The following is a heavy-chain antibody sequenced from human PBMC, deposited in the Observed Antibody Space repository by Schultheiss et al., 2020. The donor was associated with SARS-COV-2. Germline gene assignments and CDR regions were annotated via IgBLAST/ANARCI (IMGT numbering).Heavy chain of an antibody. CDR1: GFTFSTYA. V-gene: IGHV3-48*04. Sequence: GGSLRLSCAASGFTFSTYAMHWVRQAPGKGLEWVSYISSSGSTIYYADSVKGRFTISRDNAKNSLYLQMNSLRAEDTAVYYCATNTRYSSGYYDYWGQGTLVTVSS. J-gene: IGHJ4*02. CDR3: ATNTRYSSGYYDY. CDR2: ISSSGSTI. D-gene: IGHD3-22*01.